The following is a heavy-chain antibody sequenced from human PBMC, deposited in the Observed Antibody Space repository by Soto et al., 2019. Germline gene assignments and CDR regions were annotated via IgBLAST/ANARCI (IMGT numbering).Heavy chain of an antibody. Sequence: PXESLKISCKGSGYSFTNYWIGWVRQMPGKGLEWMGLIYAGDSDTRSSPSFQGQVTFSVDMSINAAYLQWTSLRASDTAIYYCARGYCSGGTCYSKRDFYYALDVWGQGTTVTVS. CDR3: ARGYCSGGTCYSKRDFYYALDV. CDR2: IYAGDSDT. CDR1: GYSFTNYW. V-gene: IGHV5-51*01. D-gene: IGHD2-15*01. J-gene: IGHJ6*02.